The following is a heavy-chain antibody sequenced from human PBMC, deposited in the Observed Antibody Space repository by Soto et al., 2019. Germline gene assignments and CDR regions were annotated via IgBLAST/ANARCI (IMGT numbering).Heavy chain of an antibody. V-gene: IGHV3-64*01. D-gene: IGHD2-21*01. Sequence: EVQLVESGGGLVQPGGSLRLSCAASGFTFSSYAMHWVRQAPGKGLEYVSVITSNGGNTDYASFVKGRFTISRDNSKNTLYLQMGSLRAEDMAVYYCARRIPFGYGMDVWGQGTTVTFS. CDR1: GFTFSSYA. J-gene: IGHJ6*02. CDR2: ITSNGGNT. CDR3: ARRIPFGYGMDV.